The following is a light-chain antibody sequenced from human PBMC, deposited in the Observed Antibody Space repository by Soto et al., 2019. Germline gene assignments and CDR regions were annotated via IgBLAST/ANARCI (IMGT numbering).Light chain of an antibody. Sequence: QSVLTQPASVSGSPGQSITISCTGSTSDVGGYDYVSWYQQHPGKAPKLMIYEVRNRPSGVSNRFSGSKSGNTASLTISGLQAEDEADYYCSSFTSRSTLVFGGGTQLTVL. CDR1: TSDVGGYDY. CDR2: EVR. J-gene: IGLJ2*01. V-gene: IGLV2-14*01. CDR3: SSFTSRSTLV.